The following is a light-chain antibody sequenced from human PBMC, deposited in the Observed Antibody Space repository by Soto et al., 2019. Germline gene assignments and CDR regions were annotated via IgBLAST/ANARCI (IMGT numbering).Light chain of an antibody. Sequence: DIQMTQSPSTLSGSVGDRVTITCRASQTISSWLAWYQQKPGKAPRLLIYKASTLKSGVPSRFSGSGSGTEFTLTISSLQPDDFATYYCQHYNNYSEAFGQGTKVDNK. CDR3: QHYNNYSEA. J-gene: IGKJ1*01. CDR2: KAS. V-gene: IGKV1-5*03. CDR1: QTISSW.